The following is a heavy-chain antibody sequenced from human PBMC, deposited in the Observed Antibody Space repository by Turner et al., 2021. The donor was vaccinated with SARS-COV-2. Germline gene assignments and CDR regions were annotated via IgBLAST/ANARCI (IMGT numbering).Heavy chain of an antibody. Sequence: EVQLVESGGGLVQPGGSLRLSCAASGFTFSSYWMSWVRKAPGKGLEWVDNIKQDGSEKFYVDSGKGRFTISRDNAKNSLYLQMNSLRAEDTAVYYCAKMASSSWYFDYWGQGTLVTVSS. CDR2: IKQDGSEK. J-gene: IGHJ4*02. V-gene: IGHV3-7*03. D-gene: IGHD6-13*01. CDR1: GFTFSSYW. CDR3: AKMASSSWYFDY.